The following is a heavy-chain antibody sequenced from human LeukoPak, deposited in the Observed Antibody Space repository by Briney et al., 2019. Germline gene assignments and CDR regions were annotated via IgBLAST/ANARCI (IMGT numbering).Heavy chain of an antibody. V-gene: IGHV4-34*01. CDR1: GGSLNSYY. J-gene: IGHJ4*02. Sequence: PSETLSLTCTVSGGSLNSYYWSWIRQPPGKGLEWIGEINHSGSTNYNPSLKSRVTISVDTSKNQFSLKLSSVTAADTAVYYCARGTMTTVTYYFDYWGQGTLVTVSS. CDR3: ARGTMTTVTYYFDY. CDR2: INHSGST. D-gene: IGHD4-17*01.